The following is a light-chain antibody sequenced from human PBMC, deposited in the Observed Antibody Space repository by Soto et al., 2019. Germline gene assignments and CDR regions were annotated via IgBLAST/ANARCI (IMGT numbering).Light chain of an antibody. Sequence: AIRMTQSPSSLSASTGDRATISCRASQGISSSLAWYQQKPVKTPKLLIYDTSTLHTGVPARFSGSRSGADFTLTISSLQSEDFATYYCQHYYSCPLTFGRGTRLEIK. CDR1: QGISSS. CDR2: DTS. V-gene: IGKV1-8*01. J-gene: IGKJ5*01. CDR3: QHYYSCPLT.